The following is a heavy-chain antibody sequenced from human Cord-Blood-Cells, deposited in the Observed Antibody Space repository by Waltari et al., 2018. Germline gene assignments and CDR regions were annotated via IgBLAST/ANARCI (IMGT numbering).Heavy chain of an antibody. Sequence: QVQLQQWGAGLLKPSETLSLTCAVYGGSFRGYYWSWIRQPPGKGLEWIGEINHSGSTNYNPSLKSRVTISVDTSKNQFSLKLSSVTAADTAVYYCARGFGLVRYGMDVWGQGTTVTVSS. V-gene: IGHV4-34*01. CDR2: INHSGST. J-gene: IGHJ6*02. D-gene: IGHD3-3*01. CDR3: ARGFGLVRYGMDV. CDR1: GGSFRGYY.